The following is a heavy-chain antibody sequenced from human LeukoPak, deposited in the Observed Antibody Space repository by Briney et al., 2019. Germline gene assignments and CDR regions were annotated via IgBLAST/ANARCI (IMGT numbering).Heavy chain of an antibody. D-gene: IGHD4-23*01. CDR3: TSHKGGNNVYYYYMDV. CDR2: IRSKAKSYTT. J-gene: IGHJ6*03. Sequence: GGSLRLSCAASGFTSTGSAMHWVRQASGEGLGWVCRIRSKAKSYTTAYAASVTGRFTISRDDSKNTAYLQINSLKTEDTAVYYWTSHKGGNNVYYYYMDVWGKGTMVTVSS. V-gene: IGHV3-73*01. CDR1: GFTSTGSA.